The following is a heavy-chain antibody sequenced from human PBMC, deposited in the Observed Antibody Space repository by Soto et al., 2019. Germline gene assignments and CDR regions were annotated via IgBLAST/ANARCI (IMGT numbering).Heavy chain of an antibody. J-gene: IGHJ4*02. CDR1: GFTFSSYA. D-gene: IGHD2-15*01. V-gene: IGHV3-23*01. CDR2: ISGSGGST. CDR3: SGLVVAEYYFDY. Sequence: GGSLRLSCAASGFTFSSYAMSWVRQAPGKGLGWVSAISGSGGSTYYADSVKGRFTISRDNSKNTLYLQMNSLRAEDTAVYYCSGLVVAEYYFDYWGQGTLVTVSS.